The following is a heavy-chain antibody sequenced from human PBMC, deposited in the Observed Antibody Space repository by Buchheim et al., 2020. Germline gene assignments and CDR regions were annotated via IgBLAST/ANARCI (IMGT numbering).Heavy chain of an antibody. CDR3: AREGIAAAGAPD. CDR1: GGTFSSYA. Sequence: QVQLVQSGAEVKKPGSSVKVSCKASGGTFSSYAISWVRQAPGQGLEWMGIINPSGDSTSYAQKLQGKVTMTRDTSTSTVYMGLSSLRSEDTAVYYCAREGIAAAGAPDWGQGTL. J-gene: IGHJ4*02. V-gene: IGHV1-46*03. D-gene: IGHD6-13*01. CDR2: INPSGDST.